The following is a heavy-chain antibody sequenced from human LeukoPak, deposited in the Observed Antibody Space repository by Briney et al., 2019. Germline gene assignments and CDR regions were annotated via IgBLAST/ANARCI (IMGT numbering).Heavy chain of an antibody. V-gene: IGHV4-39*01. J-gene: IGHJ4*02. D-gene: IGHD4-23*01. CDR1: GASISNNNYY. CDR3: ARLLRWVYYFDY. CDR2: IYYSGST. Sequence: SETLSLTCTVSGASISNNNYYWGWIRQPPGKGLEWIGSIYYSGSTYYNPSLRSRVTISVDTSKDQFSLKLSSVTAADTAVYYCARLLRWVYYFDYWGQGTLVIVSS.